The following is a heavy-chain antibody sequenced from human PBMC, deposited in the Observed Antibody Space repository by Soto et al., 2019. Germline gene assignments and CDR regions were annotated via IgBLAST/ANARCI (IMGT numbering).Heavy chain of an antibody. D-gene: IGHD6-19*01. V-gene: IGHV3-23*01. CDR1: VFTFSSCA. CDR3: AKNVPAIEYSSGWAPDY. CDR2: ISCSGGST. J-gene: IGHJ4*02. Sequence: PGGSLRRSCTASVFTFSSCAMSWFRQAAGKGLEWVSAISCSGGSTYYAYSVKGRFTISRDNSKNTLYLQMNSLRAEDTAVYYCAKNVPAIEYSSGWAPDYWGQGTLVTVSS.